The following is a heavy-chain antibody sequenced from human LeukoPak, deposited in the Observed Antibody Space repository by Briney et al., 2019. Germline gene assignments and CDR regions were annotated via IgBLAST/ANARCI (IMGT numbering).Heavy chain of an antibody. V-gene: IGHV3-9*01. CDR2: ISWNSGSI. Sequence: PGGSLRLSCAASGFTFDDYAMHWVRHGPGKGLEWVSGISWNSGSIAYADSVKGRFTISRDNAKNFLYPQMTSLRAEDTALYYCAKDISHSSGYYFFDYWGQGTLVTVSS. CDR1: GFTFDDYA. CDR3: AKDISHSSGYYFFDY. D-gene: IGHD3-22*01. J-gene: IGHJ4*02.